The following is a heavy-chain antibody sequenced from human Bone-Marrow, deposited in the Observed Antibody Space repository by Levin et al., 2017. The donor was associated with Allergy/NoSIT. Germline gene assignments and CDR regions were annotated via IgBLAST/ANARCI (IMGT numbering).Heavy chain of an antibody. CDR1: GYTFTPYY. CDR2: IYPNTGGT. J-gene: IGHJ4*02. CDR3: VRANWYYDY. V-gene: IGHV1-2*02. Sequence: ASVKVSCKASGYTFTPYYLHWVRQAPGQGLEWLAWIYPNTGGTNYAQKFQGRVTVTRDTSISTAHMELSRLTSDDTAVYYCVRANWYYDYWGQGTLITVSS. D-gene: IGHD1-7*01.